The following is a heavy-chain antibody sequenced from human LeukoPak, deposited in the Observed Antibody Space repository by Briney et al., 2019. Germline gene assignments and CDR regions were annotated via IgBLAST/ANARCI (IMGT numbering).Heavy chain of an antibody. CDR3: ARDKGTSYLSSFDY. Sequence: PSETLSLTCAVYGGSFSGYYWSWIRQPPGKGLEWIGEINHSGSTNYNPSLKSRVTISVETSKNQFSLKLSSVTAADTAVYYCARDKGTSYLSSFDYWGQGTLVTVSS. D-gene: IGHD6-6*01. V-gene: IGHV4-34*01. J-gene: IGHJ4*02. CDR1: GGSFSGYY. CDR2: INHSGST.